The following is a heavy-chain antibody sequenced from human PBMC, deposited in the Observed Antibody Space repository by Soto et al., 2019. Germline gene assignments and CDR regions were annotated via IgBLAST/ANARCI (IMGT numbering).Heavy chain of an antibody. CDR3: ARGSSAGKGSPPDF. J-gene: IGHJ4*02. D-gene: IGHD6-13*01. V-gene: IGHV3-23*01. CDR1: GFTFSSFA. CDR2: ISGSGGST. Sequence: PGGSLRLSCAASGFTFSSFAMSWVRQAPGKGLDWVSAISGSGGSTYSADSVKGRFTISRDNSKNTLYLQMSSLRAEDTAVYYCARGSSAGKGSPPDFCGQGSLVTVST.